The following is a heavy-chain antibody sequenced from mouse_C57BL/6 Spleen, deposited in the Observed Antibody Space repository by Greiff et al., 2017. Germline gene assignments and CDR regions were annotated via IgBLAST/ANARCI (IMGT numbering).Heavy chain of an antibody. CDR3: ARGGDGNYFDY. CDR2: IYPGDGDT. CDR1: GYAFSSSW. V-gene: IGHV1-82*01. Sequence: QVQLKESGPELVKPGASVKISCKASGYAFSSSWMNWVKQRPGKGLEWIGRIYPGDGDTNYNGKFKGKATLTADKSSSTAYMQLSSLTSEDSAVYFCARGGDGNYFDYWGQGTTLTVSS. J-gene: IGHJ2*01. D-gene: IGHD2-1*01.